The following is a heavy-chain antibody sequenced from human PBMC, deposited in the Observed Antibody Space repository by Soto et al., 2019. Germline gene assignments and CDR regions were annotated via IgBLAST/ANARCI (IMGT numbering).Heavy chain of an antibody. CDR1: GGSFSGYY. D-gene: IGHD3-9*01. CDR3: ARESHDILTGPPWVWYFDL. CDR2: INDRGSI. Sequence: QVQLQQWGAGPLRPLETLSLTCGVSGGSFSGYYWAWIRQSPGKGLEWIGAINDRGSINYNPSLKSRVSNSVATSKNPYSLNLRSVTAADTAVYYCARESHDILTGPPWVWYFDLWGRGTLVTVSS. V-gene: IGHV4-34*01. J-gene: IGHJ2*01.